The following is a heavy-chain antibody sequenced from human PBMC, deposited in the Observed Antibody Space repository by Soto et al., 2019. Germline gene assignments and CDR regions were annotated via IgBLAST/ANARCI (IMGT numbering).Heavy chain of an antibody. V-gene: IGHV3-11*05. Sequence: QVQLVESGGGLVRPGGSLRLSCAASGFTFSDYYMTWIRQAPGKGLEWVSYITGSSDYTNYADSVKGRFTISRDNVKNSLYLHMNSLRAVDTAVYYCAREYYSGMDVWGQGTTVTVSS. CDR1: GFTFSDYY. CDR3: AREYYSGMDV. CDR2: ITGSSDYT. J-gene: IGHJ6*02.